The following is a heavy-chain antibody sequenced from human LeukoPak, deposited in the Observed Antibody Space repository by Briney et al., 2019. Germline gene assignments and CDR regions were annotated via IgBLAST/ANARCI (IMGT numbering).Heavy chain of an antibody. D-gene: IGHD5-18*01. J-gene: IGHJ4*02. CDR3: ARSGLDTAMGPLFDY. Sequence: GGSLRLSCAASGFTFSSYWMSWVRQAPGKGLEWVANIKQDGSKKYYVDSVKGRFTISRDNAKNSLYLQMNSLRAEDTAVYYCARSGLDTAMGPLFDYWGQGTLVTVSS. CDR1: GFTFSSYW. CDR2: IKQDGSKK. V-gene: IGHV3-7*01.